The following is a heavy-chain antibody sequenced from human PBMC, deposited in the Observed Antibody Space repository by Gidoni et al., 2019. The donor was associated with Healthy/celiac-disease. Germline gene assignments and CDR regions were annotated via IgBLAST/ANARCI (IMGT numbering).Heavy chain of an antibody. Sequence: EVQLVESGGGLVKPGGSLRRSCAASGFTFSSYSMNWVRQAPGKGLEWVSSISSSSSYIYYADSVKGRFTISRDNAKNSLYLQMNSLRAEDTAVYYCASRIAAAGSFDYWGQGTLVTVSS. CDR1: GFTFSSYS. CDR3: ASRIAAAGSFDY. J-gene: IGHJ4*02. CDR2: ISSSSSYI. V-gene: IGHV3-21*01. D-gene: IGHD6-13*01.